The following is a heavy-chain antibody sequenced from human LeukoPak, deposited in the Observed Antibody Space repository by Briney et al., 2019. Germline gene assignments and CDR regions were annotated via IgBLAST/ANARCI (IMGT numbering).Heavy chain of an antibody. V-gene: IGHV1-69*05. D-gene: IGHD3-10*01. CDR2: IIPIFGTA. J-gene: IGHJ4*02. CDR3: ARGPFGSGSFLDY. Sequence: SVKVSCKASGGTFSSYAISWVRQAPGQGLEWMGRIIPIFGTANYAQKFQGRVTITTDESTSTAYMELSSLRSEDTAVYYCARGPFGSGSFLDYWGQGTLVTVSS. CDR1: GGTFSSYA.